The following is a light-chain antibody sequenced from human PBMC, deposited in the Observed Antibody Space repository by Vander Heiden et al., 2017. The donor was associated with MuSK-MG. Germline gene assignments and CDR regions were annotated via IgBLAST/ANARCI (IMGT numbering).Light chain of an antibody. CDR2: DAS. Sequence: DIQMTQSPSTLSASVGDRVTISCRASQSIGAWLAWYQQRPGKAPKLLIFDASSLESGVPSRFNGSGSGTDYTLTITRLQPHDFATYYCQQDRNYPWTFGQGTKVXIK. V-gene: IGKV1-5*01. CDR3: QQDRNYPWT. CDR1: QSIGAW. J-gene: IGKJ1*01.